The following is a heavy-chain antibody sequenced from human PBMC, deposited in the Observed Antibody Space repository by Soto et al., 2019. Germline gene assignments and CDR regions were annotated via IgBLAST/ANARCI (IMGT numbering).Heavy chain of an antibody. J-gene: IGHJ4*02. Sequence: QVQLVESGGGVVQPGRSLRLSCAASGFTFSSYGMHWVRQAPGKGLEWVAVISYDGSNKYYADSVKGRFTIPRDNSKNTLYLQMNSLRAEDTAVYYCAKVAEYSSSSGIDYWGQGTLVTVSS. CDR2: ISYDGSNK. CDR3: AKVAEYSSSSGIDY. V-gene: IGHV3-30*18. D-gene: IGHD6-6*01. CDR1: GFTFSSYG.